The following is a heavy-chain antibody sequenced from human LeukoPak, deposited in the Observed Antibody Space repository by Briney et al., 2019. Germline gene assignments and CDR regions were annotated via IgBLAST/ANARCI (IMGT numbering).Heavy chain of an antibody. V-gene: IGHV3-48*04. Sequence: PGGSLRLSCAASGFTFSSYSMNWVRQAQGRGLEWVSYISSSSSTIYYADSVKGRFTISRDNAKNSLYLQMNSLRAEDTAVYYCASFKGSYYGMDVWGQGTTVTVSS. J-gene: IGHJ6*02. CDR1: GFTFSSYS. CDR2: ISSSSSTI. CDR3: ASFKGSYYGMDV.